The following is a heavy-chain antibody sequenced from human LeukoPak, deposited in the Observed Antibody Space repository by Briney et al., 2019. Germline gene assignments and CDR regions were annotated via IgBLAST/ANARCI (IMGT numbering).Heavy chain of an antibody. D-gene: IGHD3-16*01. J-gene: IGHJ6*02. V-gene: IGHV3-30*18. CDR2: KSYDGSNK. CDR3: AKDGGYYGMDV. Sequence: PGRSLRLSCAASGFTFSSYGMHWVRQAPGKGLEWVAVKSYDGSNKYYADSVKGRFTISRDNSKNTLYLQMNSLRAEDTAVYYCAKDGGYYGMDVWGQGTTVTVSS. CDR1: GFTFSSYG.